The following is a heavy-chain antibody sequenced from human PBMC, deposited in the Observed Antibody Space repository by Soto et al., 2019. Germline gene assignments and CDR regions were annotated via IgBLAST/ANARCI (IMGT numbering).Heavy chain of an antibody. CDR3: ARGQRFSDWFDP. D-gene: IGHD3-3*01. J-gene: IGHJ5*02. CDR1: GGAINSYY. CDR2: IYSSGST. V-gene: IGHV4-4*07. Sequence: SETLSLTCTVSGGAINSYYWTWFRQPAGKGLEWIGRIYSSGSTKYNPSLQSRVTMSLDTSKNQFSLRLTSVTATDTAVYYCARGQRFSDWFDPWGQGTLVTVS.